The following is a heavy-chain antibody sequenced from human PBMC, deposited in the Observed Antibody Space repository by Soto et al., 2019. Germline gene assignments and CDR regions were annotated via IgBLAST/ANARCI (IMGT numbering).Heavy chain of an antibody. CDR2: INPSGGST. J-gene: IGHJ6*02. V-gene: IGHV1-46*01. CDR3: ARELRRNIYYYYGMDV. D-gene: IGHD5-12*01. Sequence: ASVKVSCKASGYTFTSYYMHWVRQAPGQGLEWMGIINPSGGSTSYAQKFQGRVTITADESTSTAYMELSSLRSEDTAVYYCARELRRNIYYYYGMDVSGQGTTVTVSS. CDR1: GYTFTSYY.